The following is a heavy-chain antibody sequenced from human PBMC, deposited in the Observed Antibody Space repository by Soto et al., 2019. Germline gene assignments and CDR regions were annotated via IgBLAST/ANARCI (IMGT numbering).Heavy chain of an antibody. CDR1: GFTFRNYD. V-gene: IGHV3-13*05. J-gene: IGHJ6*02. CDR3: ARTDRDFYGLDV. CDR2: ISAAGDP. Sequence: EVQLVESGGGLVQPGGSLRLSCEASGFTFRNYDMHWVHQGTGKGLEWVSGISAAGDPDYADSVEGRFTISRENAQNSFFLQMNSLRVGDTAVYYCARTDRDFYGLDVWGQGPTVIVSS.